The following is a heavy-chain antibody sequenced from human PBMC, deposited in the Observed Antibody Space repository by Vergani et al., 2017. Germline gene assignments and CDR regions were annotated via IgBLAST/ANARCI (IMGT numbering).Heavy chain of an antibody. CDR1: GESIRSGSHY. D-gene: IGHD2-15*01. Sequence: QVQLQESGPGLVKPSQTLSLTCTVSGESIRSGSHYWSWIRQPAGKGPEWIGHIHTGGSTDLNPSFKGRVSISVDTSKSQFSLKLNSVTVADTAVYYCARSRPYCTSGSCPAIWGQGTLVTVSS. V-gene: IGHV4-61*02. J-gene: IGHJ4*02. CDR2: IHTGGST. CDR3: ARSRPYCTSGSCPAI.